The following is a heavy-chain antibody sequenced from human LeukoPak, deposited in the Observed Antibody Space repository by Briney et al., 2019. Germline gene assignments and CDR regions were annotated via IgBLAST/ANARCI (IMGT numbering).Heavy chain of an antibody. CDR3: ARSRGYSGYAYDAFDI. CDR1: GVSINNCY. D-gene: IGHD5-12*01. J-gene: IGHJ3*02. Sequence: SETLSLTCSVSGVSINNCYWSWIREPPGRGLEWIGYVYYSGSTNYNPSLKSRVTISVDTSKNQFSLKLSSVTAADTAVYYCARSRGYSGYAYDAFDIWGQGTMVTVSS. V-gene: IGHV4-59*01. CDR2: VYYSGST.